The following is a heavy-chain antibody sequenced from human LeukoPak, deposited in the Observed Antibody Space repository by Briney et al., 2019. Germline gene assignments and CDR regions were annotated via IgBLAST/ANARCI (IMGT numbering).Heavy chain of an antibody. J-gene: IGHJ4*02. CDR1: GGSISSGDYY. Sequence: RSAETLSLTCTVSGGSISSGDYYWTWLPQHPGKGLEWLGYIHYSGSTYYNPSPKSRLTISVDTSKNQFSLKESSVTGADTAVYYCARAKYNSGWYLDYWGQGTLVTVSS. CDR2: IHYSGST. CDR3: ARAKYNSGWYLDY. V-gene: IGHV4-31*03. D-gene: IGHD6-19*01.